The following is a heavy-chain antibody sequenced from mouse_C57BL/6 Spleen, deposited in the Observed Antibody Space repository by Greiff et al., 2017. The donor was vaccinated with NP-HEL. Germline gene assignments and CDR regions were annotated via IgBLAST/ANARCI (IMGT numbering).Heavy chain of an antibody. Sequence: QVTLKESGPGILQSSQTLSLTCSFSGFSLSTSGMGVSWIRQPSGKGLEWLAHIYWDDDKRSNPSLKSRLTISKDTSRNQVFLKITSVDTADTATYDCARRAITTVVDWYFDVWGTGTTVTVSS. CDR3: ARRAITTVVDWYFDV. D-gene: IGHD1-1*01. CDR2: IYWDDDK. J-gene: IGHJ1*03. V-gene: IGHV8-12*01. CDR1: GFSLSTSGMG.